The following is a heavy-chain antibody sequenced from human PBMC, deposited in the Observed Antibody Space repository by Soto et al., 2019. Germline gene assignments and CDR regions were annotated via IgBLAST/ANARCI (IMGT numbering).Heavy chain of an antibody. Sequence: GGSLRLSCAASGFSFSSHSFNWVRQAPGQGLEWVAYISSRSSLILYADSVRGRFVISRDNALNSLYLQMNRPRDEDTDIYYCVRERGEYDSGWYIDRWGQGPPVTVSS. CDR2: ISSRSSLI. V-gene: IGHV3-21*06. J-gene: IGHJ5*02. D-gene: IGHD2-8*02. CDR3: VRERGEYDSGWYIDR. CDR1: GFSFSSHS.